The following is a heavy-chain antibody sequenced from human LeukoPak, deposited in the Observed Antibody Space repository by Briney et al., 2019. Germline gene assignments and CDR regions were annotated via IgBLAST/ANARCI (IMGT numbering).Heavy chain of an antibody. CDR3: ARVPINYDFWSGSVPSYYMDV. CDR2: VKKDASEM. Sequence: GGSLRLSCTTSGFTFGDYAMTWVRQAPGKGLEWVASVKKDASEMYYVDSVKGRFTISRDNAKNSLYLQMNSLRAEDTAVYYCARVPINYDFWSGSVPSYYMDVWGKGTTVTVSS. D-gene: IGHD3-3*01. V-gene: IGHV3-7*01. J-gene: IGHJ6*03. CDR1: GFTFGDYA.